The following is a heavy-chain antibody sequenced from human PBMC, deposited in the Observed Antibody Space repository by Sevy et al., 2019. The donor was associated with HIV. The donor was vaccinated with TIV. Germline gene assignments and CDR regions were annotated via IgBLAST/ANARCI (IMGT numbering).Heavy chain of an antibody. J-gene: IGHJ4*02. CDR3: AGENAWGRGYS. D-gene: IGHD1-26*01. Sequence: SETLSLTCTLSGGSITSLYWNWIRQPPGKGLEWIANIYYNGHINYNPSLKSRVALSLDTSKNQFSLRLSSVTAADTAMYYCAGENAWGRGYSWCQGTLVTVSS. V-gene: IGHV4-59*08. CDR1: GGSITSLY. CDR2: IYYNGHI.